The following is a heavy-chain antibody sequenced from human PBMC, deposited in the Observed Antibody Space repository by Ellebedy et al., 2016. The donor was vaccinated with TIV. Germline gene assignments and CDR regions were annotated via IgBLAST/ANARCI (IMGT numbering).Heavy chain of an antibody. Sequence: AASVKVSCKASGYTFTSYYMHWVRQAPGQGLEWMGIINPSGGSTSYAQKFQGRVTMTRDPSTSTVYRELSSLRSEDTAVYYGARGGVGVLDYWGQGTLVTVSS. D-gene: IGHD1-26*01. J-gene: IGHJ4*02. CDR3: ARGGVGVLDY. CDR2: INPSGGST. V-gene: IGHV1-46*01. CDR1: GYTFTSYY.